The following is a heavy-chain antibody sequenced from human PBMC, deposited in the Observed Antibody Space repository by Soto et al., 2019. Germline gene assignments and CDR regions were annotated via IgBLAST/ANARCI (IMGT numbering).Heavy chain of an antibody. CDR1: GYTFTSYD. CDR3: ASALYSTVRFDP. J-gene: IGHJ5*02. D-gene: IGHD6-13*01. Sequence: QVQLVQSGAEVKKPGASVKVSCKASGYTFTSYDINWVRQATGQGLEWVGWMNPNSGNTGYAQKFQGRVTMTRNTSISTAYMKLSSVGADATSVSYCASALYSTVRFDPWGQGTLVTVSS. CDR2: MNPNSGNT. V-gene: IGHV1-8*01.